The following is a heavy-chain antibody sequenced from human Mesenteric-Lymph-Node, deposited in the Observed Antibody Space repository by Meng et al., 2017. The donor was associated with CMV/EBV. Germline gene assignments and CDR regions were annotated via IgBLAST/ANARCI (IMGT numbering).Heavy chain of an antibody. CDR3: ATQYYYGSGSP. V-gene: IGHV3-30-3*01. CDR2: ISHGGGTQ. J-gene: IGHJ5*02. CDR1: GLTFNAHP. Sequence: GESLKISCTASGLTFNAHPMHWVRQAPGKGLEWVAVISHGGGTQSYAESVKGRFTISRDNSKNTLYLQMNSLRVEDTAAYYCATQYYYGSGSPWGQGTLVTVSS. D-gene: IGHD3-10*01.